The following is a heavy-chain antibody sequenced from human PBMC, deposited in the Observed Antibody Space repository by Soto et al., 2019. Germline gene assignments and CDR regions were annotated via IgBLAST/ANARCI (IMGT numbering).Heavy chain of an antibody. CDR2: ISWNSGSI. CDR1: GFTFDDYA. V-gene: IGHV3-9*01. CDR3: AKDMGGSSWYYFDY. D-gene: IGHD6-13*01. J-gene: IGHJ4*02. Sequence: LRLSCAASGFTFDDYAMHWVRQAPGKGLEWVSGISWNSGSIGYADSVKGRFTISRDNAKNSLYLQMNSLRAEDTALYYCAKDMGGSSWYYFDYWGQGTLVTVSS.